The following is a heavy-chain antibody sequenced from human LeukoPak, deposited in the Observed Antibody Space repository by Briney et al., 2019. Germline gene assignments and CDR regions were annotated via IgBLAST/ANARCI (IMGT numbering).Heavy chain of an antibody. V-gene: IGHV4-30-2*01. CDR2: IYHTGNT. CDR3: ARARESMATAGSYFDY. J-gene: IGHJ4*02. Sequence: SETLSLTCAVSGGSISSGGYSWSWIRQPPGSGLEWIGYIYHTGNTNYNPSLKSRVTISVARSKNQFSLRLSSVTAADTAVYYCARARESMATAGSYFDYWGQGTLVTVSS. D-gene: IGHD6-6*01. CDR1: GGSISSGGYS.